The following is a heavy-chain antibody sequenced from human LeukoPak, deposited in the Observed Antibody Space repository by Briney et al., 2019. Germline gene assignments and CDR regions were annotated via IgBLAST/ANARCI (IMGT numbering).Heavy chain of an antibody. J-gene: IGHJ5*02. D-gene: IGHD1-26*01. Sequence: GGSLRLSCAASGFTFTDSSMNWVRQAPGKGLEWVSSISSGGRTIKYADFVKGRFTISRDNAKSSLDLQMNNLRVEATALYYCARILGAPTAWFDPWGQGTLVTVSS. CDR1: GFTFTDSS. CDR3: ARILGAPTAWFDP. V-gene: IGHV3-48*04. CDR2: ISSGGRTI.